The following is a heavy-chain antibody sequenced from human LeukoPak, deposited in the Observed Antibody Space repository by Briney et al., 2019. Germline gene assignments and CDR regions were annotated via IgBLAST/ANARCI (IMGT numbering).Heavy chain of an antibody. Sequence: PSETLSHTCAVYGGSFSGYHWSWIRQPPGKGLEWIGEINHDGSTNYNPSLRSRVTISVDTSKNQFSLKLSSVTAADTAVYFCARVRADMDTGGFYLSDYWGRGTLVTVSS. CDR1: GGSFSGYH. CDR3: ARVRADMDTGGFYLSDY. CDR2: INHDGST. V-gene: IGHV4-34*01. D-gene: IGHD2-8*02. J-gene: IGHJ4*02.